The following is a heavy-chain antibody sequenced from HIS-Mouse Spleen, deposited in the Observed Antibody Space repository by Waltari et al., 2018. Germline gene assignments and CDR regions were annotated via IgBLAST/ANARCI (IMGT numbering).Heavy chain of an antibody. D-gene: IGHD6-19*01. V-gene: IGHV2-70*15. Sequence: QVTLRESGPALVKPTQTLTLTCTFSGFSLSTSGMCVSWIRQPPGKALEWLARIDWDDAKYSSTSRQARLTISKDTSKNQLVLTMTNMDPVDTATYYCARIAEGYSSGWYAFDYWGQGTLVTVSS. CDR1: GFSLSTSGMC. J-gene: IGHJ4*02. CDR3: ARIAEGYSSGWYAFDY. CDR2: IDWDDAK.